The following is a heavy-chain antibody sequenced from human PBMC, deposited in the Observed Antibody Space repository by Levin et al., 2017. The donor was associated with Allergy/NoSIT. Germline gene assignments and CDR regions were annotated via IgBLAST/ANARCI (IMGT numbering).Heavy chain of an antibody. Sequence: GESLKISCAASGFTFSSYAMSWVRQAPGKGLEWVSAISGSGGSTYYADSVKGRFTISRDNSKNTLYLQMNSLRAEDTAVYYCAKDRLPSRSGYYYYGMDVWGQGTTVTVSS. CDR3: AKDRLPSRSGYYYYGMDV. V-gene: IGHV3-23*01. CDR1: GFTFSSYA. J-gene: IGHJ6*02. CDR2: ISGSGGST. D-gene: IGHD6-13*01.